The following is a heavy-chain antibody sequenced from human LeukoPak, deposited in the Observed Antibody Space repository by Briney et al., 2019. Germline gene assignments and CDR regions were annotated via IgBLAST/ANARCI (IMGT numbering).Heavy chain of an antibody. CDR3: ARDIHYYYMDV. V-gene: IGHV4-4*07. J-gene: IGHJ6*03. CDR1: GGSIRSYY. CDR2: IYTDGNT. Sequence: SETLSLTCTVSGGSIRSYYWSWIRQPAWKGLEWIGHIYTDGNTHYNPSLKSRVTISVAPSKNQFSLKLGSVNAADTAVYFCARDIHYYYMDVWGKGTTVTISS.